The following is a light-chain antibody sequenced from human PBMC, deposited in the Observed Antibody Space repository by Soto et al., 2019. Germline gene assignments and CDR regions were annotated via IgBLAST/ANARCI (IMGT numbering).Light chain of an antibody. CDR1: SSDVGGSEF. V-gene: IGLV2-11*01. CDR2: DVT. Sequence: QSALTQPRSVSGSPGQSVTISCNGSSSDVGGSEFVSWYQQHPVKAPKLVIYDVTKRPSGVPDRFSGSKSGNTASLTISWLQAEDEADYYCCSYAGNSLWVFGGGTKLTVL. CDR3: CSYAGNSLWV. J-gene: IGLJ3*02.